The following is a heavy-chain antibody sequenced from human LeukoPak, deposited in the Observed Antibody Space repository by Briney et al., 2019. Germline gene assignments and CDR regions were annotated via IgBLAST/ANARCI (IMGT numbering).Heavy chain of an antibody. Sequence: SVKVSCKASGGTFSSYAISWVRQAPGQGLEWMGGIIPIFGTANYAQKFRGRVTITADESTSTAYMELSSLRSEDTAVYYCASSAAGPLIGGYFDYWGQGTLVTVSS. V-gene: IGHV1-69*01. CDR1: GGTFSSYA. CDR3: ASSAAGPLIGGYFDY. J-gene: IGHJ4*02. CDR2: IIPIFGTA. D-gene: IGHD6-13*01.